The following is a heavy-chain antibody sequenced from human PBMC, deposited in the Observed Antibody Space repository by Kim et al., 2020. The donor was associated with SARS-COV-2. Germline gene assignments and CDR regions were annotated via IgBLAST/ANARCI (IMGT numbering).Heavy chain of an antibody. V-gene: IGHV3-74*01. Sequence: GGSLRLSCAASRFTFSSYWMHWVRQAPGKGLVWVSRINSDGSSTSYADSVKGRFTISRDNAKNTLYLQMNSLRAEDTAVYYCASPIVGATALAFDIWGQGTMVTVSS. D-gene: IGHD1-26*01. CDR1: RFTFSSYW. CDR3: ASPIVGATALAFDI. J-gene: IGHJ3*02. CDR2: INSDGSST.